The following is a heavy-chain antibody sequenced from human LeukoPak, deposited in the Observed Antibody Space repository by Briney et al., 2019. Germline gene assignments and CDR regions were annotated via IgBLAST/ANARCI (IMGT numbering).Heavy chain of an antibody. CDR2: ISAYNGNT. Sequence: ASVKVSCKASGGTFSNYAISWVRQAPGQGLEWMGWISAYNGNTNYAQKLQGRVTMTRDMSTSTVYMELSSLRSEDTAVYYCAREGVSGSYLGYWGQGTLVTVSS. J-gene: IGHJ4*02. CDR3: AREGVSGSYLGY. D-gene: IGHD1-26*01. V-gene: IGHV1-18*01. CDR1: GGTFSNYA.